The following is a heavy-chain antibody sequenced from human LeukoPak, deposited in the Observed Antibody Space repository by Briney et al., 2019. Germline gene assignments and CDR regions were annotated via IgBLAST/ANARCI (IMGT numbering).Heavy chain of an antibody. D-gene: IGHD5-18*01. CDR2: INHSGST. V-gene: IGHV4-34*01. Sequence: SETLSLTCAVYGGSFSGYYWSWIRQPPGKGLEWIGEINHSGSTNYNPSLKSRVTISVDTSKNQFSPKLSSVTAADTAVYYCAAGGYSYALWYWGQGTLVTVSS. CDR1: GGSFSGYY. CDR3: AAGGYSYALWY. J-gene: IGHJ4*02.